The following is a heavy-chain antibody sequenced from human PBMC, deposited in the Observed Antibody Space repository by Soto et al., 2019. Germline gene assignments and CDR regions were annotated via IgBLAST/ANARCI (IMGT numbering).Heavy chain of an antibody. D-gene: IGHD3-22*01. J-gene: IGHJ3*02. CDR2: IYYSGST. Sequence: QVQLQESGPGLVKPSQTLSLTCTVSGGSISSGGYYWSWIRQHPGKGLEWIGYIYYSGSTYYNPSLKSRVTISVDTSKNQFSLKLSSVTAADTAVYYCARDGGATMIEASRAFDIWGQGTMVTVSS. V-gene: IGHV4-31*03. CDR1: GGSISSGGYY. CDR3: ARDGGATMIEASRAFDI.